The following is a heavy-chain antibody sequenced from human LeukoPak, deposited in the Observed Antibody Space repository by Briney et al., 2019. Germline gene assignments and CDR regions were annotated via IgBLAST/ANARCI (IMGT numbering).Heavy chain of an antibody. Sequence: VASVKVSCKASGYTFTGYYMHWVRQAPGQGLEWMGWINPNSGGTNYAQKFQGRVTMTRDTSVSTAYMDLSSLRSEDTAVYYCARDPGSYYRFDYWGQGTLVTVSS. CDR3: ARDPGSYYRFDY. V-gene: IGHV1-2*02. D-gene: IGHD1-26*01. J-gene: IGHJ4*02. CDR1: GYTFTGYY. CDR2: INPNSGGT.